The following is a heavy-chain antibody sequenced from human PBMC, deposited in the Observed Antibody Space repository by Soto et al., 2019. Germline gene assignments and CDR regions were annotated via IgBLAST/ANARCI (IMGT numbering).Heavy chain of an antibody. CDR2: IYYSGST. J-gene: IGHJ6*02. CDR1: GGSISSYY. D-gene: IGHD3-16*01. CDR3: ARGEGTPDNYGMDV. Sequence: PSETLSLTCTVSGGSISSYYWSWIRQPPGKGLEWIGYIYYSGSTNYNPSLKSRVTISVDTSKNQFSLKLSSVTAADTAVYYCARGEGTPDNYGMDVWGQGTTVTVS. V-gene: IGHV4-59*01.